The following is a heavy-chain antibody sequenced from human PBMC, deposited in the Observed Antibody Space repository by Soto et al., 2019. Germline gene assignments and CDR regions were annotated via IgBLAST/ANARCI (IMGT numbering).Heavy chain of an antibody. CDR3: AKSRGLLLHLDY. CDR2: ISWNSGSI. D-gene: IGHD3-22*01. J-gene: IGHJ4*02. Sequence: GRSLRLSCAASGCTFDDYAMHLVLQAPGKGLEWVSGISWNSGSIGYADSVKGRFTMSRDNAKNSLYLQMNSLRAEDTALYYCAKSRGLLLHLDYWGQGTLVTVS. CDR1: GCTFDDYA. V-gene: IGHV3-9*01.